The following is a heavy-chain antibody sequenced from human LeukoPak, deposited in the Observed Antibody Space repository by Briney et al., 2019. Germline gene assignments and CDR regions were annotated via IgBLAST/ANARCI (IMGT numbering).Heavy chain of an antibody. CDR2: INHSGST. CDR3: ARTPRGESVDASDI. V-gene: IGHV4-34*01. Sequence: SETLSLTCAVYGGSFSGYYWSWIRQPPGKGLEWIGEINHSGSTNYNPSLKSRVTISVDTSKNQFSLKLSSVTAADTAVYYCARTPRGESVDASDIWGQGTMVTVSS. CDR1: GGSFSGYY. J-gene: IGHJ3*02.